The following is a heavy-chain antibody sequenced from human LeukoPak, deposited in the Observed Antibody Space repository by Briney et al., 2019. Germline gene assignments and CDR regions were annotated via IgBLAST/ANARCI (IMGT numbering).Heavy chain of an antibody. Sequence: GGSLRLSCAASGFTFSSYEMNWVRQAPGKGLEWVSYISSSGSTIYYADSVKGRFTISRDNAKNSLYLQMNSLRAEDTAVYYRAGVEMATGPFDYWGQGTLVTVSS. J-gene: IGHJ4*02. V-gene: IGHV3-48*03. CDR2: ISSSGSTI. D-gene: IGHD5-24*01. CDR1: GFTFSSYE. CDR3: AGVEMATGPFDY.